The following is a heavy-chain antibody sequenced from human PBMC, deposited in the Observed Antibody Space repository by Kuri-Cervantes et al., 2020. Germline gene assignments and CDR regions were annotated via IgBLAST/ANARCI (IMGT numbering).Heavy chain of an antibody. V-gene: IGHV1-69*05. J-gene: IGHJ4*02. CDR3: ARDVSGGYYGDY. CDR2: IIPIFGTA. D-gene: IGHD1-26*01. CDR1: GGTFSSYA. Sequence: SVKVSCKASGGTFSSYAVSWVRQAPGQGLEWMGGIIPIFGTANYAQKLQGRVTMTTDTSTGTAYMELRSLRSDDTAVYYCARDVSGGYYGDYWGQGTLVTVSS.